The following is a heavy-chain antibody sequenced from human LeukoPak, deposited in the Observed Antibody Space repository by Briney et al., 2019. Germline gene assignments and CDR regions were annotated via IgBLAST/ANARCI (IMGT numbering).Heavy chain of an antibody. Sequence: ASVKVSCKASGYTFTGYYIHWVRQAAGQGLEWMGRINPDSGGTNYPQKFQGRVTVTRDTSISTAYMELSSLRSDDTAVYYCARGKAVGGTRYFDYWGQGTLVTVSS. CDR2: INPDSGGT. D-gene: IGHD6-13*01. V-gene: IGHV1-2*02. CDR1: GYTFTGYY. CDR3: ARGKAVGGTRYFDY. J-gene: IGHJ4*02.